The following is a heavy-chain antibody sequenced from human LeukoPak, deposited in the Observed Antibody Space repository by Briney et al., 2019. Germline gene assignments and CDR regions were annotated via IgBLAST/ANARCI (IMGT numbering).Heavy chain of an antibody. D-gene: IGHD2-2*01. CDR3: AGGYCTSTSCPYY. CDR1: GGSINSGGSY. J-gene: IGHJ4*02. Sequence: SQTLSLTCTVSGGSINSGGSYWSWIRQHPGKGLEWIGYIYYSGSTYYNPSLKSRVTISVDTSKNQFSLKLSSVTAADTAVYYCAGGYCTSTSCPYYWGQGTLVTVSS. V-gene: IGHV4-31*03. CDR2: IYYSGST.